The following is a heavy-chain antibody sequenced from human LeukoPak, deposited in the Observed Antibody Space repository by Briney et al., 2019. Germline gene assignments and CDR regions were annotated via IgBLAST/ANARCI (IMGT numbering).Heavy chain of an antibody. CDR2: IYYTRSN. CDR3: ARVRYYDLLTGYYGDGYFDY. J-gene: IGHJ4*02. V-gene: IGHV4-59*01. D-gene: IGHD3-9*01. Sequence: SETLSLTCTVSGGXISSYYCSWIRQPPGKGLEWIGYIYYTRSNNYNPSLKSRVTISVDTSKNQFSLKLSSVTAADTAVYYCARVRYYDLLTGYYGDGYFDYWGQGTLVTVSS. CDR1: GGXISSYY.